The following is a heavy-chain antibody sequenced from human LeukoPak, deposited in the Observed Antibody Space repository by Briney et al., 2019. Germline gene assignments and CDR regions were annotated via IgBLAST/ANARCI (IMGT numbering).Heavy chain of an antibody. D-gene: IGHD3-3*01. CDR2: IRQDGNWR. CDR3: AKSAHYDFWSGYLMGDAFDI. CDR1: GFTFSRHW. J-gene: IGHJ3*02. V-gene: IGHV3-7*03. Sequence: PGGSLRLSCAASGFTFSRHWMSWVRQAPGKGLEWVAHIRQDGNWRHHVDSVKGRFTISRDNAKNSLYLQMNSLRVEDTAVYYCAKSAHYDFWSGYLMGDAFDIWGQGTMVTVSS.